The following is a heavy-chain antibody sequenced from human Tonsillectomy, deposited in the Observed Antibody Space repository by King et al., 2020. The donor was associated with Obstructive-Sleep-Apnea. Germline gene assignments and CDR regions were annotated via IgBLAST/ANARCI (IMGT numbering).Heavy chain of an antibody. CDR1: GGSISNYY. Sequence: VQLQESGPGLVKPSETLSLTCNVSGGSISNYYWNWIRQPPGKGLEWIGYIYYIGSTDYNPSLKSRVTMSVDTSKNQFSLKLTSVTAADTAIYSCARNVALEAFDIWGQGTMVTVSS. CDR2: IYYIGST. V-gene: IGHV4-59*08. CDR3: ARNVALEAFDI. J-gene: IGHJ3*02. D-gene: IGHD5-12*01.